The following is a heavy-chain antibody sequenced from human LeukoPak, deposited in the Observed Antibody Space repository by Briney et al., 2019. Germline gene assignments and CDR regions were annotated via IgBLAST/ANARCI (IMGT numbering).Heavy chain of an antibody. V-gene: IGHV1-69*04. CDR1: GGTFSSYA. J-gene: IGHJ6*02. CDR2: IIPILGIA. CDR3: ARDLRDLYGSGSSYGMDV. Sequence: SVKVSCKASGGTFSSYAISWVRQAPGQGLEWMGRIIPILGIANYAQKFQGRVTITADKSTSTAYMELSSLRSEDTAVYYCARDLRDLYGSGSSYGMDVWGQGTTVTVSS. D-gene: IGHD3-10*01.